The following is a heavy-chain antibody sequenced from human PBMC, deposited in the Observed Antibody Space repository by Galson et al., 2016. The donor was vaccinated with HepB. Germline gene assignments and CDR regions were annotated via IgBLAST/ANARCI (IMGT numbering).Heavy chain of an antibody. CDR1: GYVFTSYV. CDR3: ARGGTTALTPIVN. CDR2: INTKAGNS. J-gene: IGHJ4*02. Sequence: SVKVSCKASGYVFTSYVIHWMRQAPGQGLEWMGWINTKAGNSMYAQAFTGRFVLSVDTSVNTAYLQITSLESDDTAVYFCARGGTTALTPIVNWGQGVLVTVSS. V-gene: IGHV7-4-1*02. D-gene: IGHD4-23*01.